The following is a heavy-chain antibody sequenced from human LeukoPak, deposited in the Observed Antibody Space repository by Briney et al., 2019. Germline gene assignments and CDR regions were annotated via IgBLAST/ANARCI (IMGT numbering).Heavy chain of an antibody. J-gene: IGHJ5*02. Sequence: GGSLRLSCAASGFTVSSNYMSWVRQAPGKGLEWVSVIYSGGSTYYADSVKGRFTISRDNSKNTLYLQMNSLRAEDTAVYYCARDIGYSFRWFDPWGQGTLVTVSS. CDR2: IYSGGST. CDR1: GFTVSSNY. V-gene: IGHV3-66*01. CDR3: ARDIGYSFRWFDP. D-gene: IGHD5-18*01.